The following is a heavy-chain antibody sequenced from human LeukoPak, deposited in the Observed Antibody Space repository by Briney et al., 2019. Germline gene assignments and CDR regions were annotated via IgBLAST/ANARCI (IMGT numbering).Heavy chain of an antibody. D-gene: IGHD3-10*01. CDR1: GFTFGSYA. CDR3: VKSSITMVRGVPD. Sequence: PGGSLRLSCSASGFTFGSYAMHWVRQAPGKRLEYVSAISSNGGSTYYADSVEGRFTISRDNSKNALYLQMSSLRTEDTAVYYCVKSSITMVRGVPDWGQGTLVTVSS. CDR2: ISSNGGST. J-gene: IGHJ4*02. V-gene: IGHV3-64D*06.